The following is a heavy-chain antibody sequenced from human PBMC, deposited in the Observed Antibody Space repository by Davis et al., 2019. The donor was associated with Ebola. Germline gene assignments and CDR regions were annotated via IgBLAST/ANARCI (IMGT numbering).Heavy chain of an antibody. CDR1: GGSFSGYY. CDR3: ARGSSAGATKSFDWFDP. D-gene: IGHD1-26*01. V-gene: IGHV4-34*01. CDR2: IYYSGST. J-gene: IGHJ5*02. Sequence: SETLSLTCAVYGGSFSGYYWSWIRQPPGKGLEWIGSIYYSGSTYYNPSLKSRVTISVDTSKNQFSLKLSSVTAADTAVYYCARGSSAGATKSFDWFDPWGQGTLVTVSS.